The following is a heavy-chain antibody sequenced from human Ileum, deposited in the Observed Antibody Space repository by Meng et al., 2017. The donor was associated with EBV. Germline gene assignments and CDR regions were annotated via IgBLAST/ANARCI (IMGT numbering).Heavy chain of an antibody. Sequence: VQLQERGPGLLKPSAPLSLPCAVSGGSISRSDWWSWVRQPPGKGLEWIGEIYHSGSTNYNPSLKSRVTMSVDKSKNQFSLNLSSVTAADTAVYYCARVGQWLPIDYWGQGTLVTVSS. J-gene: IGHJ4*02. D-gene: IGHD6-19*01. CDR3: ARVGQWLPIDY. CDR2: IYHSGST. V-gene: IGHV4-4*02. CDR1: GGSISRSDW.